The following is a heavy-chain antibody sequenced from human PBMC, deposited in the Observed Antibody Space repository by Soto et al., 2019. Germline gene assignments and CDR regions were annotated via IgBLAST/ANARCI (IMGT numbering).Heavy chain of an antibody. V-gene: IGHV4-59*01. CDR3: ARLPWADYGGIFDP. CDR2: IYYSGST. J-gene: IGHJ5*02. Sequence: PSETLSLTCTVSGGSISSYYWSWIRQPPGKGLEWIGYIYYSGSTNYNPSLKSRVTISVDTSKNQFSLKLSSVTAADTALYYCARLPWADYGGIFDPWGQGTLVTAPQ. CDR1: GGSISSYY. D-gene: IGHD4-17*01.